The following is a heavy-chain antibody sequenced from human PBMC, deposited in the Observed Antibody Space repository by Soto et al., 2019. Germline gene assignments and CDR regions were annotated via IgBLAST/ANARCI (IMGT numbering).Heavy chain of an antibody. CDR3: ARVSTRYGDYELDY. V-gene: IGHV4-59*01. J-gene: IGHJ4*02. Sequence: SETLSLTCTVSGGSISSYYWSWIRQPPGKGLEWIGYIYYSGSNNYNPSLKSRVTISVDTSKNQFSLKLSSVTAADTAVYYCARVSTRYGDYELDYWGQGTLVTVSS. CDR2: IYYSGSN. D-gene: IGHD4-17*01. CDR1: GGSISSYY.